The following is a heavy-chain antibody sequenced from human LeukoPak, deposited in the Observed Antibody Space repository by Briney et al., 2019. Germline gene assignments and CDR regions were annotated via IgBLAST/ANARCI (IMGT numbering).Heavy chain of an antibody. D-gene: IGHD3-10*01. V-gene: IGHV4-59*01. J-gene: IGHJ3*02. CDR2: IYYSGST. CDR1: GGSISSYY. CDR3: ARSLYYYGSDSFDI. Sequence: SETLSLTCTVSGGSISSYYWNWIRQPPGKGLEWIGYIYYSGSTNYNPSLKSRVTISVDTSKNQFSLKLSSVTAADTAVYYCARSLYYYGSDSFDIWGRRTMVTVSS.